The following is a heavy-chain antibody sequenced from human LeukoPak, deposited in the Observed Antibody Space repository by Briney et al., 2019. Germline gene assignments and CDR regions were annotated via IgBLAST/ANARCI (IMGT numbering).Heavy chain of an antibody. V-gene: IGHV3-66*01. CDR1: VFTVSSNY. CDR2: IYSGGDT. J-gene: IGHJ4*02. D-gene: IGHD4-23*01. Sequence: QPGESLRLSCVAPVFTVSSNYMRVVRQAPGKGLEWVSVIYSGGDTYYADSVKGRFTISRDNSKNTVYLQMNSLRAEDTAVYYCASRPRAGRWVAVFDFWGQGTLVTVSS. CDR3: ASRPRAGRWVAVFDF.